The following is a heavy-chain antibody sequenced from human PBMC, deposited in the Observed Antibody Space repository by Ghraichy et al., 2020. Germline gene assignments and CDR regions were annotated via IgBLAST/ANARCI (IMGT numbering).Heavy chain of an antibody. J-gene: IGHJ4*02. V-gene: IGHV4-59*01. D-gene: IGHD3-16*01. CDR2: IYYSGST. CDR1: GGSISSYY. CDR3: AKVGREGAHHYFDY. Sequence: SETLSLTCTVSGGSISSYYWSWIRQPPGKGLEWIGYIYYSGSTNYNPSLKSRVTISVDTSKNQFSLNLSSVTAADTAVYYCAKVGREGAHHYFDYWGRGTLVTVSS.